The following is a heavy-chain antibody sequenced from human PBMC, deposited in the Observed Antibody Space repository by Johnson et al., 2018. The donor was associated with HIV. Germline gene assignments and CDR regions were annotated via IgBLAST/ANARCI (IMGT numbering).Heavy chain of an antibody. J-gene: IGHJ3*02. CDR2: INWNGGST. Sequence: VQLVESGGGVVRPGGSLRLSCAASGFTFDDYGMSWVRQAPGKGLEWVSGINWNGGSTGYAASVTGRFTISRDNAKNSLYLQMNSLSAEDTALYYCARREGTTGTFSAFDIWGQGTMVTVSS. CDR1: GFTFDDYG. CDR3: ARREGTTGTFSAFDI. D-gene: IGHD1-1*01. V-gene: IGHV3-20*04.